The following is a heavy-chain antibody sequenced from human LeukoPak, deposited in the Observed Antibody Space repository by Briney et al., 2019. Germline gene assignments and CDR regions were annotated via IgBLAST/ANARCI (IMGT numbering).Heavy chain of an antibody. CDR2: INHSGST. V-gene: IGHV4-34*01. J-gene: IGHJ4*02. CDR3: ARGRGDY. Sequence: PSETPSLTCAVYGGSFSGYYWSWIRQPPGKGLEWIGEINHSGSTNYNPSLKSRVTISVDTSKNQFSLKLSSVTAADTAVYYCARGRGDYWGQGTLVTVSS. CDR1: GGSFSGYY. D-gene: IGHD3-10*01.